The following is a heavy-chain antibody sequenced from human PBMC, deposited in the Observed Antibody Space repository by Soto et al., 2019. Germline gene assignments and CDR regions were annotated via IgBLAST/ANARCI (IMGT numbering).Heavy chain of an antibody. V-gene: IGHV1-24*01. D-gene: IGHD6-19*01. Sequence: GASVKVSCKVSGYTLTELSMHWVRQAPGKGLEWMGGFDPEDGETIYAQKFQGRVTMTEDTSTDTAYMELSSLRSEDTAVYYCATRYSSGWQLSLCRYTNCHYYYYGMDVWGQGTTVTVSS. J-gene: IGHJ6*02. CDR2: FDPEDGET. CDR1: GYTLTELS. CDR3: ATRYSSGWQLSLCRYTNCHYYYYGMDV.